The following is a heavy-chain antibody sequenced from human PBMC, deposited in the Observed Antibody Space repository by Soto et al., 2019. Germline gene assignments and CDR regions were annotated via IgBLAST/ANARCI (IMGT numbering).Heavy chain of an antibody. V-gene: IGHV4-4*02. D-gene: IGHD3-3*02. CDR2: IYHSGKT. J-gene: IGHJ4*02. CDR1: GDSISSNTW. Sequence: QVQLQESGPGLVKPSETLSLTCAVSGDSISSNTWWSWVRQSPGKGLEWIGEIYHSGKTNYKASLKSRVTISIHKSKNQLSLNLTSVTAADTAVYYCASRPAYISGKDYWGQGTLVTVSS. CDR3: ASRPAYISGKDY.